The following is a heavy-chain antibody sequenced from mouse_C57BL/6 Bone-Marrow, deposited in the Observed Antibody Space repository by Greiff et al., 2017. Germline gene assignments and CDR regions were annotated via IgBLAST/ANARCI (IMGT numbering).Heavy chain of an antibody. J-gene: IGHJ1*03. V-gene: IGHV5-6*01. Sequence: EVKLVESGGDLVKPGGSLKLSCAASGFTFSSYGMSWVRQTPDKRLEWVATISSGGSYTYSPDSVKGRFTISRDNAKNTLYLQMSSLKSEDTAMYYCARQGSSYWYFDVWGTGTTVTVSS. D-gene: IGHD1-1*01. CDR3: ARQGSSYWYFDV. CDR1: GFTFSSYG. CDR2: ISSGGSYT.